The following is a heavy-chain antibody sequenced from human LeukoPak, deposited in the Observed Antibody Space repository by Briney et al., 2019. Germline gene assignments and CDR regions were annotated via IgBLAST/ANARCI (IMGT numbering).Heavy chain of an antibody. CDR1: GFTFSSYA. V-gene: IGHV3-30-3*02. CDR2: ISYDGSNK. D-gene: IGHD2-21*01. Sequence: GGSLRLSCAASGFTFSSYAMHWVRQAPGKGLEWVAVISYDGSNKYYADSVKGRFTISRDNSKNTLYLQLNSLRLNDTAIFYCAKHRRSSLVTTYCDAWGQGILVAVSS. CDR3: AKHRRSSLVTTYCDA. J-gene: IGHJ5*02.